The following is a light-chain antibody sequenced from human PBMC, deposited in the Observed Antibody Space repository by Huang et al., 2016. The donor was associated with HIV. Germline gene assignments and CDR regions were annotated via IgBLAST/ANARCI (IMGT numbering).Light chain of an antibody. CDR1: QNLLHRNGFNY. V-gene: IGKV2-28*01. CDR2: LAS. Sequence: DIVMTQSPLSLVVTPGEPASISCRSSQNLLHRNGFNYLDWYLQKTGESPQNLLYLASNRASGVPDRFSGSGSGTDFTLKISRVEAEDVGVFYCMQALQTPITFGQGTRLEIK. CDR3: MQALQTPIT. J-gene: IGKJ5*01.